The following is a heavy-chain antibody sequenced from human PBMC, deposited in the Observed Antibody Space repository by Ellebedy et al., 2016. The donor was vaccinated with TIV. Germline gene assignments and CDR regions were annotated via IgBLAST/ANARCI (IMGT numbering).Heavy chain of an antibody. CDR3: ARQKAARRFGEDY. Sequence: ASVKVSCKASGGTFSSYAISWVRQAPGQGLEWMGRIIPILGIANYAQKFQGRVTITADKSTSTAYMELSSLRSEDTAVYYCARQKAARRFGEDYWGQGTLVTVSS. J-gene: IGHJ4*02. CDR1: GGTFSSYA. V-gene: IGHV1-69*04. CDR2: IIPILGIA. D-gene: IGHD6-6*01.